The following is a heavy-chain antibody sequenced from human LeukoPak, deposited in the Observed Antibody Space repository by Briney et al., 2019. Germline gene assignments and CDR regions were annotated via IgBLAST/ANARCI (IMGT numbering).Heavy chain of an antibody. D-gene: IGHD6-19*01. CDR1: GFTFSSYS. V-gene: IGHV3-21*01. Sequence: GGSLRLSCAASGFTFSSYSMNWVRQAPGKGLEWVSSISGSSSYIFYADSLKGRFTISRDNAKNSLYLQMTSLRAEDTAVYYCAREPYSSGSYGMDVWGQGTTVTVSS. CDR2: ISGSSSYI. J-gene: IGHJ6*02. CDR3: AREPYSSGSYGMDV.